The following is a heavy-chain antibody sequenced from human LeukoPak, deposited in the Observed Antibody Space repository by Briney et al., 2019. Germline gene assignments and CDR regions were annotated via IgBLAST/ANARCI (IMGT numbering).Heavy chain of an antibody. CDR1: GFTFSSYA. D-gene: IGHD5-12*01. CDR3: ARGSDQRGYSGEIDY. V-gene: IGHV3-30*04. J-gene: IGHJ4*02. Sequence: GRSLRLSCAASGFTFSSYAMHWVRQAPGKGLEWVAVISYDGSNKYYADSVKGRFTISRDNSKNTLYLQMNSLRAEDTAVYYCARGSDQRGYSGEIDYWGQGTLVTVPS. CDR2: ISYDGSNK.